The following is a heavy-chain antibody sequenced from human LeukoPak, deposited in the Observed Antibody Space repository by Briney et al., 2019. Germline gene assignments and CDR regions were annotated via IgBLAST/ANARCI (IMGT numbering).Heavy chain of an antibody. V-gene: IGHV3-53*01. CDR2: LYSDGRT. CDR1: GFTVNSNY. Sequence: SGGSLRLSCAAFGFTVNSNYMNWVRQAPGKGLEWVSVLYSDGRTYYADSVKGRFTISRDTSKNTLYLQVNSLRAEDTAVYYCARGGGYYPIDYWGQGTLVTVSS. D-gene: IGHD2-15*01. J-gene: IGHJ4*02. CDR3: ARGGGYYPIDY.